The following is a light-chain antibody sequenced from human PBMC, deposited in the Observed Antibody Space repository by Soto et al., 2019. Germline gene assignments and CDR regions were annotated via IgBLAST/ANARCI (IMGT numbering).Light chain of an antibody. Sequence: QSVLTQPASVSGSPGQSITISCTGTSSDIGGYNYVSWYQQHPGKAPKVVIYEVSNRPLGVSNRFSASKSGNTASLIISGLQADDEADYFCSSYRSTNTFGVFGIGTKVTVL. CDR1: SSDIGGYNY. CDR3: SSYRSTNTFGV. J-gene: IGLJ1*01. V-gene: IGLV2-14*01. CDR2: EVS.